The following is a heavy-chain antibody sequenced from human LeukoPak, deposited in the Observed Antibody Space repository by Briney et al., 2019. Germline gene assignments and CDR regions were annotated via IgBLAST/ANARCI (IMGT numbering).Heavy chain of an antibody. CDR2: ISAYNGNT. V-gene: IGHV1-18*01. J-gene: IGHJ3*02. CDR1: GYTFTSYG. D-gene: IGHD2-15*01. CDR3: ARDHLVVVAATRGDAFDI. Sequence: ASVKVSCKASGYTFTSYGISWVRQAPGQGLEWMGWISAYNGNTNYAQKLQGRVTMTTDTSTSTAYMELRSLRSDDTAVYYCARDHLVVVAATRGDAFDIWGQGTMVTVSS.